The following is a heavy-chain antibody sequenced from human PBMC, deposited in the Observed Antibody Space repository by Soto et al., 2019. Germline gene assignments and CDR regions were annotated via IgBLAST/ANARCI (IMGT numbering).Heavy chain of an antibody. CDR2: ISGYGGKR. D-gene: IGHD3-3*01. CDR1: GYTFNTFG. J-gene: IGHJ4*02. Sequence: IQLMQSAGEVKRPGASVKVSCKASGYTFNTFGITWVRQAPGQGLEWMGCISGYGGKRDYSRKLQGRITMTADPSTSTSYMELRNLTSGDAAVYYCARGWGTILGVNDFWGQGTLVTVSS. CDR3: ARGWGTILGVNDF. V-gene: IGHV1-18*01.